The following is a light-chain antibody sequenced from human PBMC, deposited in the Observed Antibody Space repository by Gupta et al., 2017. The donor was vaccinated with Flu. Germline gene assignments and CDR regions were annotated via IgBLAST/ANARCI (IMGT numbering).Light chain of an antibody. CDR2: EVS. CDR1: SSDVGAFDL. V-gene: IGLV2-14*03. Sequence: QSALTQPASVSGSPGQSITISCSGTSSDVGAFDLVSWYQQHPGQAPKLLIYEVSSRPSGVASRFSGSKSGNTASLTISGRQKDDESDYYCGSDTTSSSLVFGGGTKVTVL. J-gene: IGLJ2*01. CDR3: GSDTTSSSLV.